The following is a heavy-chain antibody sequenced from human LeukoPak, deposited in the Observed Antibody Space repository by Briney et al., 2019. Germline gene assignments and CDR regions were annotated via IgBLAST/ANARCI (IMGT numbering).Heavy chain of an antibody. J-gene: IGHJ3*02. Sequence: GRSLRLSCAASGFTFSSYGMHWVRQAPGKGLEWVAVISYDGSNKYYADSVKGRFTISRDNSKNTLYLQMNSLRAEDTAVYYCAKVLGYYDSSGMDAFDIWGQGTMVTVSS. CDR3: AKVLGYYDSSGMDAFDI. D-gene: IGHD3-22*01. CDR1: GFTFSSYG. CDR2: ISYDGSNK. V-gene: IGHV3-30*18.